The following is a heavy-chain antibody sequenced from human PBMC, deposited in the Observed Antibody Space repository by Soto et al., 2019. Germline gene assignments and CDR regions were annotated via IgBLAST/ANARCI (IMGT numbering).Heavy chain of an antibody. CDR1: GFTFGDYA. V-gene: IGHV3-49*03. CDR3: TRDRDSSSWPLFDY. J-gene: IGHJ4*02. CDR2: IRSKAYGGTT. Sequence: GGSLRLSCTASGFTFGDYAMSWFRQAPGKGLEWVGFIRSKAYGGTTEYAASVKGRFTISRDDSKSIAYLQMNSLKTEDTAVYYCTRDRDSSSWPLFDYWGQGTLVTVSS. D-gene: IGHD6-13*01.